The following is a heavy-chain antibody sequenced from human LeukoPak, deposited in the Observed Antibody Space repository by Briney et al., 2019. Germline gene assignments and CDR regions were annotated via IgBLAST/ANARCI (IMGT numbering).Heavy chain of an antibody. CDR1: GGSISSSSYY. J-gene: IGHJ5*02. CDR2: IYYSGST. D-gene: IGHD3-10*01. Sequence: SETLSLTCTVSGGSISSSSYYWGWIRQPPGKGLEWIGSIYYSGSTYYNPSLKSRVTISVDTSKNQFSLKLSSVTAADTAVYYCARHYYGSHRFDPWGQGTLVIVSS. CDR3: ARHYYGSHRFDP. V-gene: IGHV4-39*01.